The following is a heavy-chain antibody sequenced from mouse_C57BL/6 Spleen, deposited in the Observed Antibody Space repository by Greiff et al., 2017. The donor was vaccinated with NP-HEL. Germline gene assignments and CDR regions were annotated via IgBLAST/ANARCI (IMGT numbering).Heavy chain of an antibody. D-gene: IGHD4-1*01. CDR2: IYPSDSET. CDR3: ARQRTGSFDY. CDR1: GYTFTSYW. V-gene: IGHV1-61*01. Sequence: QVQLQQSGAELVRPGSSVKLSCKASGYTFTSYWMDWVKQRPGQGLEWIGNIYPSDSETHYNQKFKDKATLTVDKSSSTAYMQLSSLTSEDSAVYYCARQRTGSFDYWGQGTTLTVSS. J-gene: IGHJ2*01.